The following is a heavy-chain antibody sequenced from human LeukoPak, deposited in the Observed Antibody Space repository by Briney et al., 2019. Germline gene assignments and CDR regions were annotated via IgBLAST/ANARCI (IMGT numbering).Heavy chain of an antibody. CDR3: ARPPRDSKYAIFDY. Sequence: PGGSLRLSCAASGFTFSSYNMNWVRQAPGKGLEWVSSISSSSGYIYYADSLKGRFTISRDNAKSSLYLQMNSLRAEDTAVYYCARPPRDSKYAIFDYWGQGTLVTVSS. J-gene: IGHJ4*02. V-gene: IGHV3-21*01. CDR1: GFTFSSYN. CDR2: ISSSSGYI. D-gene: IGHD2-8*01.